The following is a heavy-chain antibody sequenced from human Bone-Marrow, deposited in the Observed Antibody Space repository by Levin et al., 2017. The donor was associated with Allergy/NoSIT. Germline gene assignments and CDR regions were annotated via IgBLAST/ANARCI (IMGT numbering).Heavy chain of an antibody. D-gene: IGHD5-12*01. J-gene: IGHJ4*02. CDR1: GFTFSTYW. CDR2: IKQDGSEK. Sequence: GGSLRLSCAASGFTFSTYWMSWVRQAPGKGLEWVANIKQDGSEKYYVDSVKGRFTISRDNAKNSLYLQMISLRAEDTALYYCARAGVATSRDYWGQGTLVTVSS. V-gene: IGHV3-7*04. CDR3: ARAGVATSRDY.